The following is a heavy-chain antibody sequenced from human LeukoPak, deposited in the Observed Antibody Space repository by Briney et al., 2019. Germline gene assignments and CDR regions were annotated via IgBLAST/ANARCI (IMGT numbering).Heavy chain of an antibody. CDR2: ISSNGGST. Sequence: GGSLRLSCAASGFTFSSYAMHWVRQAPGKGLEYVSGISSNGGSTYYANSVKGRFTISRDNSKNTLYLQMGSLRAEDMAVYYCVRATIVGATRGYFDYWGQGTLVTVSS. D-gene: IGHD1-26*01. CDR3: VRATIVGATRGYFDY. J-gene: IGHJ4*02. CDR1: GFTFSSYA. V-gene: IGHV3-64*01.